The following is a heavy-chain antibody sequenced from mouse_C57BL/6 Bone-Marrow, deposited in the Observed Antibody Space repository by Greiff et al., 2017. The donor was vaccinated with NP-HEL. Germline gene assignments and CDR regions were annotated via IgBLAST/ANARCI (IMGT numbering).Heavy chain of an antibody. V-gene: IGHV1-82*01. J-gene: IGHJ4*01. CDR1: GYAFSSSW. D-gene: IGHD1-1*01. CDR3: ASFIDPPNAMDY. Sequence: QVQLQQSGPELVKPGASVKISCKASGYAFSSSWMNWVKQRPGKGLEWIGRIYPGDGDTNYNGKFKGKATLTADKSSSPAYVQLSCLTSADSAVYFCASFIDPPNAMDYWGQGTSVTVSS. CDR2: IYPGDGDT.